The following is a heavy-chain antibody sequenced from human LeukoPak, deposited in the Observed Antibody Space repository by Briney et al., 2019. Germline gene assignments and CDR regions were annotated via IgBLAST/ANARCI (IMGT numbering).Heavy chain of an antibody. CDR2: IYTGGNT. CDR1: GLAVSDSY. D-gene: IGHD2-15*01. J-gene: IGHJ6*03. V-gene: IGHV3-53*01. Sequence: PGGSLRLSCAASGLAVSDSYMSWVRQVPGKGLEWVSFIYTGGNTYYADSVKGRFTISRDNSKNTLFLQMNSLRDDDTAVYYCAKSIGCSGGICYSADYYYYMDVWGKGTTVTVSS. CDR3: AKSIGCSGGICYSADYYYYMDV.